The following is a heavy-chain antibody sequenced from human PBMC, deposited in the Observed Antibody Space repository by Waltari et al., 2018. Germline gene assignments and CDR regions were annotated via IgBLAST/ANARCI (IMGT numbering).Heavy chain of an antibody. Sequence: QVQLQQWGAGLLKPSETLSLTCAVYGGSFSGYYWSWIRQPPGKGLEWIGEINHSGSTNYNPSLKSRVTISVDTSKNQFSLKLSSVTAADTAVYYCARDRGFVLIYSSLGWFDPWGQGTLVTVSS. CDR2: INHSGST. CDR3: ARDRGFVLIYSSLGWFDP. CDR1: GGSFSGYY. J-gene: IGHJ5*02. V-gene: IGHV4-34*01. D-gene: IGHD6-6*01.